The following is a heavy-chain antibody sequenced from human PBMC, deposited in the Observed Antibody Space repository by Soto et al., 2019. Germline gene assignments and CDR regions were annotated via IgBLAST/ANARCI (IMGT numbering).Heavy chain of an antibody. CDR3: ARVKRTYSSSNWFDP. Sequence: SETLSLTCTVSGGSISSYYWSWIRQPPGKGLEWIGYVYYSGSTNYNPSLKSRVTISVDTSKNQFSLKLSSVTAADTAVYYCARVKRTYSSSNWFDPQRQRTPVTVSP. D-gene: IGHD6-6*01. V-gene: IGHV4-59*01. CDR2: VYYSGST. CDR1: GGSISSYY. J-gene: IGHJ5*02.